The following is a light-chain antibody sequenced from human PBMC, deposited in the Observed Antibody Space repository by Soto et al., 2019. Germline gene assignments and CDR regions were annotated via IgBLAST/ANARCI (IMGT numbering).Light chain of an antibody. CDR2: GAS. CDR1: QSVSSSY. Sequence: EIVLTQSPGTLSLSPGERATLSCRASQSVSSSYLAWYQQKPGQAPRLLIYGASSRATGIPDRFSGSGSGTDFTLTISRLEPEDFAVYSCQQYGSLPRTFGQGTKVEIK. CDR3: QQYGSLPRT. J-gene: IGKJ1*01. V-gene: IGKV3-20*01.